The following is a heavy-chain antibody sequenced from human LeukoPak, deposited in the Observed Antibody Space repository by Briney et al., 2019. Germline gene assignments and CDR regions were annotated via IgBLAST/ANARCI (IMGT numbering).Heavy chain of an antibody. CDR1: GYTFTSYG. CDR2: IDPNSGAT. V-gene: IGHV1-2*06. D-gene: IGHD5-18*01. CDR3: ASDSGHSYGDIDF. J-gene: IGHJ4*02. Sequence: GASVKVSCKASGYTFTSYGISWVRQAPGQGLEWMGRIDPNSGATNYAQKFQGRVTMTRDTSIITAYMELSRLRSDDTAVYYCASDSGHSYGDIDFWGQGTLVTVSS.